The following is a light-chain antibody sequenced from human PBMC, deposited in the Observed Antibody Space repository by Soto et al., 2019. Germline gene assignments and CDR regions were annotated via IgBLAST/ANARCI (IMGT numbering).Light chain of an antibody. J-gene: IGLJ2*01. CDR2: DVL. Sequence: QSVLTQPASVSGSPGQSISISCTGSSSDVGGYHFVSWYQQHPGKAPKLMIYDVLNRPSGVSNRFSGSKSDNTASLTISGLQAEDEADYYCSSYSSNSTLVFGGGTKLTVL. CDR1: SSDVGGYHF. CDR3: SSYSSNSTLV. V-gene: IGLV2-14*03.